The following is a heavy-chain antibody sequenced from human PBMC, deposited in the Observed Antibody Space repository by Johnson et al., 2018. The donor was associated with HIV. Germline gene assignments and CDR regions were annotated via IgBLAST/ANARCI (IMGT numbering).Heavy chain of an antibody. CDR2: IYSGGTT. Sequence: MQLVESGGGLVQPGGSLRLSCVASGFTVSNNYMSWVRQAPGKGLEWVSVIYSGGTTDYSDSVKGRFTISRDNSKNTVYLQMNSLRVEDTAVYYCARDWDYYDTSGYYYAYMGDAFDIWGQGTMVTISS. CDR3: ARDWDYYDTSGYYYAYMGDAFDI. J-gene: IGHJ3*02. CDR1: GFTVSNNY. D-gene: IGHD3-22*01. V-gene: IGHV3-66*01.